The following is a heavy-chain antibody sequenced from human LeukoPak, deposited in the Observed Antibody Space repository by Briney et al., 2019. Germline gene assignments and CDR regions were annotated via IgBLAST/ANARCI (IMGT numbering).Heavy chain of an antibody. CDR1: GFTFSSYA. J-gene: IGHJ6*03. CDR2: ISGSGGST. Sequence: GGTLRLSCAASGFTFSSYAMSWVRQAPGKGLEWVSAISGSGGSTYYADSVKGRFTISRDNSKNTLYLQMNSLRAEDTAVYYCAKTISSSWYYYYYMDVWGKGTTVTVSS. D-gene: IGHD6-13*01. V-gene: IGHV3-23*01. CDR3: AKTISSSWYYYYYMDV.